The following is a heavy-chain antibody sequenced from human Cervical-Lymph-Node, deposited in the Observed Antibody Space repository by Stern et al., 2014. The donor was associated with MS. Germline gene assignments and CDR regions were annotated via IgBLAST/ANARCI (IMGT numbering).Heavy chain of an antibody. Sequence: MQLVESGGGVVRPGKSLTLSCAASGFTFSSYAMHWVRQAPGKGLEWLAVISFDGSQEYYADSVKGRFTISRDMSKNTLYLQLSSLKTEDTAVYYCAKEGQPLQDYYYGMDVWGQGTTVTVSS. J-gene: IGHJ6*02. D-gene: IGHD2-21*02. V-gene: IGHV3-30*18. CDR2: ISFDGSQE. CDR3: AKEGQPLQDYYYGMDV. CDR1: GFTFSSYA.